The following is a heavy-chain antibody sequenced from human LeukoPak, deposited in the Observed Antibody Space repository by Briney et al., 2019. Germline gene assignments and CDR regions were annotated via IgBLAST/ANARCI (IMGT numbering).Heavy chain of an antibody. Sequence: GGSLRLSCAASGFTFSSYSMNWVRQPPGRGLEWVASISRSSSYKYSADPVRGRYTISRDNIQKSLYLKMNTAREENTAVYYCARSEDYWGEGAPVSVSS. CDR1: GFTFSSYS. CDR2: ISRSSSYK. CDR3: ARSEDY. J-gene: IGHJ4*02. V-gene: IGHV3-21*01.